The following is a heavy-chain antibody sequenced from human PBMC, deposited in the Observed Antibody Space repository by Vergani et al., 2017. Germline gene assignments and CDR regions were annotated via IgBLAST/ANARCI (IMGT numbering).Heavy chain of an antibody. D-gene: IGHD1-26*01. CDR3: ARYSGSYYRPPHNVDY. CDR2: ISGSGGST. J-gene: IGHJ4*02. CDR1: GFTFSSYE. Sequence: EVQLVESGGGLVQPGGSLRLSCAASGFTFSSYEMNWVRQAPGKGLEWVSAISGSGGSTYYADSVKGRFTISRDNSKNTLYLQMNSLRAEDTAVYYCARYSGSYYRPPHNVDYWGQGTLVTVSS. V-gene: IGHV3-23*04.